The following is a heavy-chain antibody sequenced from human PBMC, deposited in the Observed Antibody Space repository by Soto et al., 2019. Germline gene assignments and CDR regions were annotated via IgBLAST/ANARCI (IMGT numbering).Heavy chain of an antibody. CDR1: GFTVSNNY. CDR3: ARGVGSGSNALGD. D-gene: IGHD3-10*01. J-gene: IGHJ4*02. CDR2: IQGGGSI. V-gene: IGHV3-66*01. Sequence: EVLLDESGGGFVQPGGSLRLSCAASGFTVSNNYMTWVRQAPGKGLEWVSVIQGGGSISYADSVMDRFTISRDSSKNTVFLDMNSLRPEDTAVYFCARGVGSGSNALGDWGQGTLVTVSS.